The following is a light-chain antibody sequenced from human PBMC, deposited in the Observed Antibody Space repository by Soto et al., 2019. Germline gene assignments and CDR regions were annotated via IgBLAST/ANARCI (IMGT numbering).Light chain of an antibody. V-gene: IGKV3-20*01. J-gene: IGKJ1*01. CDR3: QHYGSSLWT. CDR1: QSVSSN. Sequence: EVVMTQSPVSLSVSPGERATLSCRASQSVSSNLAWYQQKPGQSPRLLISGASSRATGIPDRFSGSGSGTDFTLTISRLEPEDFAVYFCQHYGSSLWTFGQGTKVDIK. CDR2: GAS.